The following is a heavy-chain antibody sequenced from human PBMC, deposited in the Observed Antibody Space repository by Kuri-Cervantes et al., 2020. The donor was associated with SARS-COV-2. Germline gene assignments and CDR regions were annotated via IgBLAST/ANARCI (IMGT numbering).Heavy chain of an antibody. D-gene: IGHD1-14*01. CDR2: INHSGST. Sequence: SETLSLTCTVSGGSISSSSYYWSWIRQPPGKGLEWIGEINHSGSTNYNPSLKSRVTVSVDTSKNQFSLKLSSVTAADTAVYYCATRRTGAWFDPWGQGTLVTVSS. CDR3: ATRRTGAWFDP. J-gene: IGHJ5*02. V-gene: IGHV4-39*07. CDR1: GGSISSSSYY.